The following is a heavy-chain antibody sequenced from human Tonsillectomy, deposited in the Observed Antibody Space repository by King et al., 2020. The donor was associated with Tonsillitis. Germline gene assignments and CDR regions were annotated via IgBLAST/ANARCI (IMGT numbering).Heavy chain of an antibody. V-gene: IGHV3-9*01. Sequence: VQLVESGGGLVQPGRSLRLSCAASRFIFDDYAMHWVRQAPGKGLEWVSSISWNSGSIAYADSVKGRFTISRDNAKNSLYLQMNSLRTEDTALYYCAKDVSGGAYYYYGMDVWGQGTTVTVSS. CDR1: RFIFDDYA. J-gene: IGHJ6*02. D-gene: IGHD3-16*01. CDR3: AKDVSGGAYYYYGMDV. CDR2: ISWNSGSI.